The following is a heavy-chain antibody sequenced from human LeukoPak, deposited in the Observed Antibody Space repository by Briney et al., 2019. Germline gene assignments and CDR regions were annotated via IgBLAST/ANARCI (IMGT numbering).Heavy chain of an antibody. CDR1: GFTFSSYA. CDR2: ISYDGSNK. Sequence: GGSLRLSCAASGFTFSSYAMHWVRQARGKGLERVAVISYDGSNKYYADSVKGRFTISRDNSKNTLYLQMNSLRAEDTAVYYCARAYCGGDCYSRFTYYYYGMDVWGQGTTVTVSS. CDR3: ARAYCGGDCYSRFTYYYYGMDV. J-gene: IGHJ6*02. D-gene: IGHD2-21*02. V-gene: IGHV3-30-3*01.